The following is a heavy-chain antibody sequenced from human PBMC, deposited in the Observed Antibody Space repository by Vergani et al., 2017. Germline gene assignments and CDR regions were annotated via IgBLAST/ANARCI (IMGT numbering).Heavy chain of an antibody. Sequence: EVQLVQSGAEVKKPGATMKISCKVSGYTFTDHYMHWVKQAPGKGLEWMGLVDPEDGETIYAEKFKGRVTIAADTSTDTAHLELSSLRSEDTAVYYCATPETVTTGGREGWGQGTTGNVSS. CDR1: GYTFTDHY. D-gene: IGHD4-17*01. V-gene: IGHV1-69-2*01. J-gene: IGHJ6*01. CDR2: VDPEDGET. CDR3: ATPETVTTGGREG.